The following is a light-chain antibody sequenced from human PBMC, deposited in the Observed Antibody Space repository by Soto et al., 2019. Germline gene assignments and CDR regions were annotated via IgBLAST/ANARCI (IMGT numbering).Light chain of an antibody. CDR2: DFT. Sequence: LTQPASVSGSPGQSITISCTGISADVSTSNFVSWYQHHPGKGPRLILYDFTHRPSGISDRFSGSKSGDTASLTISGLRAEDEADSYCASYRSGPLYVFGTGTKVTVL. CDR3: ASYRSGPLYV. V-gene: IGLV2-14*03. CDR1: SADVSTSNF. J-gene: IGLJ1*01.